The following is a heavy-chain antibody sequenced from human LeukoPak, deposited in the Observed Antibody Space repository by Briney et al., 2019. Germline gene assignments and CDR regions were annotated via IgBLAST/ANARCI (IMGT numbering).Heavy chain of an antibody. Sequence: GGSLRLSCAASGFTFSIYAMSWVRQAPGKGLEWVSAISGSGGTAYHADSVKGRFTISRDNSKNTLYLQMNSLRAEDTAVYYCAKKGYYDGSGYYMYYFDHWGQGTLVTVSS. CDR2: ISGSGGTA. V-gene: IGHV3-23*01. D-gene: IGHD3-22*01. CDR3: AKKGYYDGSGYYMYYFDH. CDR1: GFTFSIYA. J-gene: IGHJ4*02.